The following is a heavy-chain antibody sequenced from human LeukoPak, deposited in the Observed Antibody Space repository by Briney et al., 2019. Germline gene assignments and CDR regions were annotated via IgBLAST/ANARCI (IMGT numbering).Heavy chain of an antibody. V-gene: IGHV4-59*02. Sequence: SETLSLTCTVSGRSVSSYYWSWIRQPPAKGLEWIGYIFYSGSTSYNPSLKSRVTILVDTSKNQFSLKLSSVTAADTAVYYCARDRSATGSIVYWGQGTQVTVSS. J-gene: IGHJ4*02. D-gene: IGHD6-13*01. CDR2: IFYSGST. CDR1: GRSVSSYY. CDR3: ARDRSATGSIVY.